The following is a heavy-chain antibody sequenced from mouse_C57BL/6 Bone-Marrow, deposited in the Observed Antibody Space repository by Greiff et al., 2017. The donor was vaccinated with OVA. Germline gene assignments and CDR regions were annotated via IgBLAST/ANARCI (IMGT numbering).Heavy chain of an antibody. Sequence: EVKLMESGPELVKPGASVKISCKASGYSFTDYNMNWVKQSNGKSLEWIGVINPNYGTTSYNQKFKGKATLTVDQSSSTAYMQLNSLTSEDSAVYYCARSKLRLRDFDYWGQGTTLTVSS. D-gene: IGHD3-2*02. CDR2: INPNYGTT. CDR3: ARSKLRLRDFDY. V-gene: IGHV1-39*01. J-gene: IGHJ2*01. CDR1: GYSFTDYN.